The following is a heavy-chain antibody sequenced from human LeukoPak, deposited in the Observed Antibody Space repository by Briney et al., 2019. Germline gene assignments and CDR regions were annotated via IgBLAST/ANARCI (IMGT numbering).Heavy chain of an antibody. CDR3: ARYKGGMDV. CDR1: VFTFSAYG. V-gene: IGHV3-33*01. Sequence: TGGSLRLSCAASVFTFSAYGMHWVRQAPGKGLEWVAGIWYDGSKKYYADSVKGRSTISRDNSKNTLYLQMNSLTAEDAAVFYCARYKGGMDVWGQGTTVTVSS. J-gene: IGHJ6*02. D-gene: IGHD1-14*01. CDR2: IWYDGSKK.